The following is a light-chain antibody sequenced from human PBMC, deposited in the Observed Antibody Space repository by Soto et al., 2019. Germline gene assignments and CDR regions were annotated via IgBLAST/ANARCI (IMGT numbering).Light chain of an antibody. CDR3: QQYNNWPPWT. V-gene: IGKV3-15*01. J-gene: IGKJ1*01. Sequence: EIVMTQSPVTLSVSPGERATLSCRASQGVSSNLAWYQQKPGQAPRLLIYGASTRATGIPARFSGSGSGTEFTLTISSLQSEDFAVYYCQQYNNWPPWTFGQGTKVEIK. CDR2: GAS. CDR1: QGVSSN.